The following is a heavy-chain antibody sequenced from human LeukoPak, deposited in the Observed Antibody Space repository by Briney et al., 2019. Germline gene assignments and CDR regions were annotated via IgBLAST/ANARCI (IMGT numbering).Heavy chain of an antibody. CDR3: AKDDSVAAALPFDY. J-gene: IGHJ4*02. Sequence: GGSLRLSCAASGFTFSSYAMSCVRQAPGKGMEWVSAISGSGGSTYYADSVKGRFTISRDNSKNTLYLQMNSLRAEDTAVYYCAKDDSVAAALPFDYWGQGTLVTVSS. CDR1: GFTFSSYA. V-gene: IGHV3-23*01. CDR2: ISGSGGST. D-gene: IGHD6-13*01.